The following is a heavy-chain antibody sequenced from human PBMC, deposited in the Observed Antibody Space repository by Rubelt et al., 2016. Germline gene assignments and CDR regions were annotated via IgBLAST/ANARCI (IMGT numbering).Heavy chain of an antibody. CDR1: GFTFSNYA. CDR2: IRSEAFGGTT. CDR3: ATSPRLAYFYDANGYYPMYFDF. Sequence: EVQLLESGGGLVQPGGSLRLSCAASGFTFSNYAMTWVRQPPGKGLEWIAFIRSEAFGGTTEYAPSVTGRFTMSRDASNNIASLQMNCLKTGDTAVFYCATSPRLAYFYDANGYYPMYFDFWGQGALVTVSS. D-gene: IGHD3-22*01. V-gene: IGHV3-49*04. J-gene: IGHJ4*02.